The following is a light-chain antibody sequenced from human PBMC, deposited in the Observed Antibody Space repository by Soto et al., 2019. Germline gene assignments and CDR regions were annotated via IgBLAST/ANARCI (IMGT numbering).Light chain of an antibody. Sequence: DIQMTQSPSSLSASVGDTVTITCRASQGISNYLAWYQQKPGKVPKLLIYVASTLQSGVPSRFSGGGSGTDFTLTISSLQPEDVATYYCQKYNSVPVWFGQGTKVEIK. J-gene: IGKJ1*01. CDR3: QKYNSVPVW. CDR2: VAS. V-gene: IGKV1-27*01. CDR1: QGISNY.